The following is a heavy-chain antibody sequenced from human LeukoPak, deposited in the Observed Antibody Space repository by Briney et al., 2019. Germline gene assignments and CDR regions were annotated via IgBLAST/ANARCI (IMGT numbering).Heavy chain of an antibody. V-gene: IGHV4-59*01. CDR1: GGSISSYY. D-gene: IGHD3-22*01. CDR3: ARGLYYYDSSGYYDY. Sequence: SETLSLTCTVSGGSISSYYWSWIRQPPGKGLEWIGYIYYSGSTNYNPSLKSRVTISVDTSKNQFSLKLSSVTAADTAVYYCARGLYYYDSSGYYDYWGQGTLVTVSS. CDR2: IYYSGST. J-gene: IGHJ4*02.